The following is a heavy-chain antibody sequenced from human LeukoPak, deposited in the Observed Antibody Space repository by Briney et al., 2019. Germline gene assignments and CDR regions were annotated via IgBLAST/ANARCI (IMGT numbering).Heavy chain of an antibody. Sequence: PGGSLRLSCAASGFTFSDYYMSWVRQAPGKGLECVSYISSSSSTIYYADSVKGRFTISRDNAKNSLYLQMNSLRDEDTAVYYCATNPHSGSWGWGQGTMVTVSS. D-gene: IGHD1-26*01. CDR3: ATNPHSGSWG. V-gene: IGHV3-11*04. CDR1: GFTFSDYY. J-gene: IGHJ3*01. CDR2: ISSSSSTI.